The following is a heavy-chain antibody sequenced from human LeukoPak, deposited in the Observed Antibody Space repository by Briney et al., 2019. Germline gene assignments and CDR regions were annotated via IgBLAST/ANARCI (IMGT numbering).Heavy chain of an antibody. J-gene: IGHJ4*02. Sequence: GGSLRLSCAASGFTFSSYSMNWVRQAPGKGLEWVSSISSSSSYIYYADSVKGRFTISRDNAKNSLYLQMNSLRAEDTAVYYCARDPPNYDILTGYYTNDYWGQGTLVTVSS. CDR1: GFTFSSYS. CDR2: ISSSSSYI. V-gene: IGHV3-21*01. D-gene: IGHD3-9*01. CDR3: ARDPPNYDILTGYYTNDY.